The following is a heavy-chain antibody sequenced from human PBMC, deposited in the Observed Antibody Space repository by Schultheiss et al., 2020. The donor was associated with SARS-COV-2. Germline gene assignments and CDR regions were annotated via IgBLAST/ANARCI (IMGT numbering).Heavy chain of an antibody. CDR2: ISGSGGST. CDR3: ARDRVGHYYGSGSDP. D-gene: IGHD3-10*01. CDR1: GFTFSSYA. Sequence: GSLRLSCAASGFTFSSYAMSWVRQAPGKGLEWVSAISGSGGSTYYADSVKGRFTISRDNSKNTLYLQMNSLRAEDTAVYYCARDRVGHYYGSGSDPWGQGTLVTVSS. V-gene: IGHV3-23*01. J-gene: IGHJ5*02.